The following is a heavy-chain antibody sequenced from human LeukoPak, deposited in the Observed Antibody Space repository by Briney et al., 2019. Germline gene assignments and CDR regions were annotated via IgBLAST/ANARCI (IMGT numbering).Heavy chain of an antibody. J-gene: IGHJ3*02. CDR3: VKSYSSSWYAFDI. V-gene: IGHV3-64D*06. CDR2: IVSTGGST. CDR1: GSTFSGYA. Sequence: AGGSLRLSCSASGSTFSGYAMHWVRQAPGKGLEHVSVIVSTGGSTYYADSVKGRFTISRDNSKNTLYLQMSGLRAEDTAVYYCVKSYSSSWYAFDIWGQGTMVTVSS. D-gene: IGHD6-13*01.